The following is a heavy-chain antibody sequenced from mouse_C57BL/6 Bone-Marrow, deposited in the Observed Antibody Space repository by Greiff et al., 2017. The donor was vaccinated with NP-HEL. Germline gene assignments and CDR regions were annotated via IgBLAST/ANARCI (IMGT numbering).Heavy chain of an antibody. CDR2: INYDGSST. CDR1: GFTFSDYY. CDR3: ARSLDSSGYGFAY. Sequence: DVKLVESEGGLVQPGSSMKLSCTASGFTFSDYYMAWVRQVPEKGLEWVANINYDGSSTYYLASLKSRFIISRDNAKNILYLQMSSLKSEDTATYYCARSLDSSGYGFAYWGQGTLVTVSA. J-gene: IGHJ3*01. D-gene: IGHD3-2*02. V-gene: IGHV5-16*01.